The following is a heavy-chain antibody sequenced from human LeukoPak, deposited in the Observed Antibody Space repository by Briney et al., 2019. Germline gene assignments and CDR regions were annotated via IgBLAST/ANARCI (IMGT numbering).Heavy chain of an antibody. J-gene: IGHJ4*02. V-gene: IGHV3-66*01. CDR2: IYSGGST. Sequence: PGGSLRLSCAASGFTVSSNYMSWARQAPGKGLEWVSVIYSGGSTYYADSVKGRFTISRDNSKNTLYLQMNSLRAEDTAVYYCARAGENTAMVKRPYYFDYWGQGTLVTVSS. CDR3: ARAGENTAMVKRPYYFDY. CDR1: GFTVSSNY. D-gene: IGHD5-18*01.